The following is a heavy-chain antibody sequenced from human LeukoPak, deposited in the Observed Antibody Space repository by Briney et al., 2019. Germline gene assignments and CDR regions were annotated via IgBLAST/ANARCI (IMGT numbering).Heavy chain of an antibody. CDR1: GFTFSTSG. V-gene: IGHV3-30*02. J-gene: IGHJ4*02. D-gene: IGHD1-26*01. CDR3: AKDYPSALGSSPFEY. Sequence: PGGSLRLSCAASGFTFSTSGMHWVRQAPGKGLEWVAFIRYDGSNIHYPDSVKGRFSISRDNFKNTLYLQMNSLRAEDTAIYYCAKDYPSALGSSPFEYWGQGTLVTVSS. CDR2: IRYDGSNI.